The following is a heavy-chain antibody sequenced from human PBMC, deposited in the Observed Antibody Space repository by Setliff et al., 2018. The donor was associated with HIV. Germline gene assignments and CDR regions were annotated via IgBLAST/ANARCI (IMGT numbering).Heavy chain of an antibody. D-gene: IGHD3-10*01. CDR3: SGGYYYPSGNYYNAPHY. CDR2: IYPGNSAA. J-gene: IGHJ4*02. V-gene: IGHV5-51*01. Sequence: PGESLKISCKGSGDSFTRQWIGWVRQMPGKGLEWMGIIYPGNSAARYSPSFQGQVTISVDKSITTAYLQWSSLRASDSAMYYCSGGYYYPSGNYYNAPHYWGQGTLVTVSS. CDR1: GDSFTRQW.